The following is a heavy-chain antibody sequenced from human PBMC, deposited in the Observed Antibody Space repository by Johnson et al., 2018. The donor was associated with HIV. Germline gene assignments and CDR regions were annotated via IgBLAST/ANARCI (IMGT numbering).Heavy chain of an antibody. V-gene: IGHV3-30*03. J-gene: IGHJ3*02. Sequence: QVQLVESGGGVVQPGRSLRLSCAASGFTFSNFGIHWVRQAPGKGLEWVAVISYDGSNKYYADSVKGRFTISRDNSRNTLYLQMGSLRAEDMAVYYCARCRDAYTLLSAFDIWGQGTMVTVSS. CDR2: ISYDGSNK. CDR3: ARCRDAYTLLSAFDI. D-gene: IGHD5-24*01. CDR1: GFTFSNFG.